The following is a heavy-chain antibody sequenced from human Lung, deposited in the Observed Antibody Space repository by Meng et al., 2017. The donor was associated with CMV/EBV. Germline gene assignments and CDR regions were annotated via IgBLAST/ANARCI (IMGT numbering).Heavy chain of an antibody. CDR2: IDPNTGNP. J-gene: IGHJ4*02. D-gene: IGHD5-18*01. V-gene: IGHV7-4-1*02. CDR1: GYTFTSYA. CDR3: ARDSPLDGYSLLDY. Sequence: QGQLVISGADLKQPGASVKASCRPSGYTFTSYAINWVGQAPGQVPDWMGWIDPNTGNPTYDQGFTGRFVFSLDTSVSTAYLQINSLRADDTAVYYCARDSPLDGYSLLDYWGQGTLVTVSS.